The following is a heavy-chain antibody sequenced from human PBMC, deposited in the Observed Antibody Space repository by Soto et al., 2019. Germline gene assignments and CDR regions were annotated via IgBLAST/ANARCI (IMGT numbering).Heavy chain of an antibody. J-gene: IGHJ6*02. V-gene: IGHV3-48*03. CDR2: ISSSGTTI. CDR3: ARVPGYYYGMDV. CDR1: GFTFSNNE. Sequence: GGSLRLSCAASGFTFSNNEMNWVRQAPGKGLEWVSHISSSGTTIYYADSVEGRFTISRDNAKNSLFLQMNSLRAEDTAIYYCARVPGYYYGMDVWGQGTAVTVSS.